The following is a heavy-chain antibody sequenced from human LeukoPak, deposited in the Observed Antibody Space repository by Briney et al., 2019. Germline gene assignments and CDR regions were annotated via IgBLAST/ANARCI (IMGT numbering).Heavy chain of an antibody. CDR2: IYNSGST. Sequence: SETLSLTCHVSGDSISRSRHFWAWIRQSPGRGLEWIGYIYNSGSTYYNPSLKSRVTISVDTSKNQFSLRLSSVTAADTAVYYCARWGTYASTSNWFDPWGQGTLVTVSS. CDR3: ARWGTYASTSNWFDP. D-gene: IGHD2-2*01. V-gene: IGHV4-39*07. J-gene: IGHJ5*02. CDR1: GDSISRSRHF.